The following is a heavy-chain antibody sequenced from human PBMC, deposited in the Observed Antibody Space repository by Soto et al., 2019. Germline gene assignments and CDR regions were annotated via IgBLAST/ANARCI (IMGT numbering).Heavy chain of an antibody. Sequence: ASVKVFCKASGYTFTSYGISWVRQAPGQGLEWMGWISAYNGNTNYAQKLQGRVTMTTDTSTSTAYMELRSLRSDDTAVYYCAKDPPLRYFDWWTDAFDIWGQGTMVTVSS. CDR1: GYTFTSYG. CDR2: ISAYNGNT. V-gene: IGHV1-18*01. D-gene: IGHD3-9*01. J-gene: IGHJ3*02. CDR3: AKDPPLRYFDWWTDAFDI.